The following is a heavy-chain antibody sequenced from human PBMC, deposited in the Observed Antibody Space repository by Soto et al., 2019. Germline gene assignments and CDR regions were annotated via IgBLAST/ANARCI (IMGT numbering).Heavy chain of an antibody. CDR1: GGSISSGDYY. Sequence: TSETLSLTCTVSGGSISSGDYYWSWLRQHPGKGLEWIGYIYYSGSTYYNPSLKSRVTISVDTSKNQFSLKLSSVTAADTAVYYCARVLGVREEEQYYYYYGMDVWGQGTTVTVSS. J-gene: IGHJ6*02. D-gene: IGHD3-10*01. V-gene: IGHV4-31*03. CDR3: ARVLGVREEEQYYYYYGMDV. CDR2: IYYSGST.